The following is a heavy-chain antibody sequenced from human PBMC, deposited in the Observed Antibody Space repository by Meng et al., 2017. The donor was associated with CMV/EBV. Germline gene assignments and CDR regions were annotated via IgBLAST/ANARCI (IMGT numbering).Heavy chain of an antibody. CDR3: AKDIRGSPEYYFDY. V-gene: IGHV3-7*03. CDR2: IKQDGSEK. Sequence: GGSLRLSCAASGFTFSSYWMSWVRQAPGKGLEWVANIKQDGSEKYYVDSVKGRFTISRDNAKNSLYLQMNSLRAEDMALYYCAKDIRGSPEYYFDYWGQGTLVTVSS. CDR1: GFTFSSYW. D-gene: IGHD1-14*01. J-gene: IGHJ4*02.